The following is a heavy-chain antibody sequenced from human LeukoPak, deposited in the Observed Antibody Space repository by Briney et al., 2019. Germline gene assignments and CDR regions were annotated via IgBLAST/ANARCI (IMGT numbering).Heavy chain of an antibody. CDR2: INPNSGGT. V-gene: IGHV1-2*02. CDR3: ARVGATGTTSPFDY. CDR1: GYTFTGYY. D-gene: IGHD1-1*01. J-gene: IGHJ4*02. Sequence: ASAKVSCKASGYTFTGYYIHWVRQAPGQGLEWMGWINPNSGGTNYAQKFQGRVTMTRDTSISTAYMELSRLRSDDTAVYYCARVGATGTTSPFDYWGQGTLVTVSS.